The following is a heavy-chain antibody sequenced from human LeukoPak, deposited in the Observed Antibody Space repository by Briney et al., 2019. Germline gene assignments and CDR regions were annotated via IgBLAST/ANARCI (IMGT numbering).Heavy chain of an antibody. J-gene: IGHJ4*02. CDR1: GGSFSGYY. V-gene: IGHV4-34*01. CDR2: INHSGST. CDR3: ARERPSYYDILTGYYPRSLPYYLDY. D-gene: IGHD3-9*01. Sequence: SETLSLTCAVYGGSFSGYYWSWIRQPPGKGLEWIGEINHSGSTNYNPSLKSRVTISVDTSKNQFSLKLSSVTAADTAMYYCARERPSYYDILTGYYPRSLPYYLDYWGQGTLVTVSS.